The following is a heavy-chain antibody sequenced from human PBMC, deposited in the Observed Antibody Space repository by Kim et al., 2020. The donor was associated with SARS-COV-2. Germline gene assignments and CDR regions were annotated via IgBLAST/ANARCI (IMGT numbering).Heavy chain of an antibody. J-gene: IGHJ4*02. D-gene: IGHD1-26*01. Sequence: GGSLRLSCAASGFIFSSYDMHWVRQAPDKGLEWVAVISSDGSKEFYADSVKARFTISRDNSENTLYLQMNSLRDEDTAVYYCARGMGLGATDYWGQGTLVTVSS. CDR2: ISSDGSKE. CDR1: GFIFSSYD. CDR3: ARGMGLGATDY. V-gene: IGHV3-30*04.